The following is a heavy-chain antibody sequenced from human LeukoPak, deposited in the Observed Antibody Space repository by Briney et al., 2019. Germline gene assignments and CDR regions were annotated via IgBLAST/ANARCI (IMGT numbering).Heavy chain of an antibody. CDR1: GGSISSYY. J-gene: IGHJ4*02. D-gene: IGHD2-21*02. V-gene: IGHV4-59*01. CDR3: ARGGFAHWVTAVGFDY. CDR2: IYYSGNI. Sequence: SETLSLTCTVSGGSISSYYWSWIRQPPGKGLEWIGYIYYSGNIDYNTSLKSRDTISLDTSKNQFSLKLSSVTAADTAVYYCARGGFAHWVTAVGFDYWGQGTLVTVSS.